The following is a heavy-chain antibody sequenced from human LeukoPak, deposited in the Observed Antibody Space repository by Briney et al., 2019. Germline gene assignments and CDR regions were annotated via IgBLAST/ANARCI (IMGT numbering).Heavy chain of an antibody. J-gene: IGHJ4*02. V-gene: IGHV3-9*01. Sequence: PGGSLRLSCAASGFTFDDYAMHWVRHAPGKGLEWVSGISWNSGSIGYADSVKGRFTISRDNAKNSLYLQMSSLRAEDTALYYCAKATYYDILTGENFDYWGQGTLVTVSS. CDR3: AKATYYDILTGENFDY. D-gene: IGHD3-9*01. CDR2: ISWNSGSI. CDR1: GFTFDDYA.